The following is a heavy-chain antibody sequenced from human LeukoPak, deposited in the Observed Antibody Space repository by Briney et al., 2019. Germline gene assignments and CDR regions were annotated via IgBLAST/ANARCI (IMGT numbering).Heavy chain of an antibody. CDR2: ISSSSSTI. Sequence: GGSLRLSCAASGFIFSSCVMSWVRQAPGKGLERVSYISSSSSTIKYADSVKGRFTISRDNAKNSLYLQMNSLRAEDTAVYYCARDYGSGSYYVFDYWGQGTLVSVSS. V-gene: IGHV3-48*04. CDR1: GFIFSSCV. J-gene: IGHJ4*02. CDR3: ARDYGSGSYYVFDY. D-gene: IGHD3-10*01.